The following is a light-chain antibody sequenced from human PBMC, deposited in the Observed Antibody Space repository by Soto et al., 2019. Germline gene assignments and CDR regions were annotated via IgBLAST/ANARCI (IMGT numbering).Light chain of an antibody. CDR3: LQRNDGTT. Sequence: NVLTLYPATLSLSTGERASLSCRASQGVGSHLVWYQQKPGQAPRLLIYDASTRATGTSARFSGSGSGTEFTLTFSILEPEESAVYYCLQRNDGTTFGGGTKVDIK. J-gene: IGKJ4*01. V-gene: IGKV3-11*01. CDR1: QGVGSH. CDR2: DAS.